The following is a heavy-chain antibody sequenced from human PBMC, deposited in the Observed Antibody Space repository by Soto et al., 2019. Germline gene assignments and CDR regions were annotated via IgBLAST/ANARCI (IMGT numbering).Heavy chain of an antibody. CDR2: IYYSGST. Sequence: QLQLQESGPGLVKPSETLSLTCTVSGGSISSSSFHWGWIRQPPGKGLERIGSIYYSGSTYSSPSLKSRATISVDTSKNQFSLKLSSVTAADTAVYYCARRERAAGTDWWFDPWGQGTLVTVSS. D-gene: IGHD6-13*01. CDR3: ARRERAAGTDWWFDP. J-gene: IGHJ5*02. CDR1: GGSISSSSFH. V-gene: IGHV4-39*01.